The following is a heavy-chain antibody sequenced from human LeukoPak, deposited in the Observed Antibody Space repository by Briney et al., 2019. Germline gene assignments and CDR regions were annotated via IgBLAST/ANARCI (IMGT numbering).Heavy chain of an antibody. D-gene: IGHD6-6*01. Sequence: KASETLSRTRAVYGGSFSGYYWSWIRQPPGKGLEWIGEINHSGSTNYNPSLKSRVTISVGTSKNQFSLKLSSVTAADTAVYYCARGRGSSSPLHYWGQGTLVTVSS. CDR1: GGSFSGYY. CDR3: ARGRGSSSPLHY. J-gene: IGHJ4*02. V-gene: IGHV4-34*01. CDR2: INHSGST.